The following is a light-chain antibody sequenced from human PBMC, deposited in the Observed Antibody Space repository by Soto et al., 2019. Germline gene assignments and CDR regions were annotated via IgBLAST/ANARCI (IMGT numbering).Light chain of an antibody. Sequence: QSVLTQPASVSGSPGQSVTISCTGTSSDFGSYKFVSWYQHHPGKVPKVIIYETSKRPSGVSDRFSGSKSGNTASLTISSLQAADEADYYCFSFTSNNTHVFGSGTKLTVL. J-gene: IGLJ1*01. CDR2: ETS. CDR3: FSFTSNNTHV. CDR1: SSDFGSYKF. V-gene: IGLV2-23*01.